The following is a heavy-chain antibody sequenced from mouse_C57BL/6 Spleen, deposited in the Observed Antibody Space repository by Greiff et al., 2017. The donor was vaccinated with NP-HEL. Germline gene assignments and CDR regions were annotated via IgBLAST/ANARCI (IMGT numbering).Heavy chain of an antibody. CDR3: ARGDYDDGGYAMDY. D-gene: IGHD2-4*01. CDR1: GFTFSDYG. Sequence: EVMLVESGGGLVKPGGSLKLSCAASGFTFSDYGMHWVRQAPEKGLEWVAYISSGSSTIYYADTVKGRFTISRDNAKNTLFLQMTSLRSEDTAMYYCARGDYDDGGYAMDYWGQGTSVTVSS. J-gene: IGHJ4*01. V-gene: IGHV5-17*01. CDR2: ISSGSSTI.